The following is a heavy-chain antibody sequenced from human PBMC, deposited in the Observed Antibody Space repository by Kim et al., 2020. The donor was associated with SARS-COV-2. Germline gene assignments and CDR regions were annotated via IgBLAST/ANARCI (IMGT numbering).Heavy chain of an antibody. Sequence: GGSLRLSCVASGFTFSNYGIHWVRQAPGKGLEWVAVMWYDGTNKDYIDSVKGRFTISRDNSKNTLYLQMDSLRAEDTTVYYCARDLVAHWICVGTFDYWGQGTLVTVSS. CDR3: ARDLVAHWICVGTFDY. J-gene: IGHJ4*02. CDR2: MWYDGTNK. V-gene: IGHV3-33*01. D-gene: IGHD1-1*01. CDR1: GFTFSNYG.